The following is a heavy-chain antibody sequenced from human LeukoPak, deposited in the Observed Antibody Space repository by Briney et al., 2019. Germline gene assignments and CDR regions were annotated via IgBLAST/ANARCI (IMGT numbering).Heavy chain of an antibody. CDR3: ARGPAGTIKD. D-gene: IGHD2-2*01. CDR1: GGSISSYY. J-gene: IGHJ4*02. Sequence: SETLSLTCTVSGGSISSYYWSWIRQPPGKGLECIGYISYSGSTNYNPSLKSRVTISVDTSKNQFSLKLSSVTAADTAVYYCARGPAGTIKDWGQGTLVTVSS. CDR2: ISYSGST. V-gene: IGHV4-59*01.